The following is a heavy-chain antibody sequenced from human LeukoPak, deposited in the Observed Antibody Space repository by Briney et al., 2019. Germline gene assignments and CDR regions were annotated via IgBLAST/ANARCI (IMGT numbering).Heavy chain of an antibody. D-gene: IGHD3-22*01. CDR3: ARAPYYDSSGYYDI. J-gene: IGHJ3*02. CDR1: GYTFTSYG. Sequence: ASVKVSCKASGYTFTSYGISWVRQAPRQGLEWMGWISAYNGNTNYAQNLQGRVTMTTDTSTSTAYMELRSLRSDDTAVYYCARAPYYDSSGYYDIWGQGTMVTVSS. CDR2: ISAYNGNT. V-gene: IGHV1-18*01.